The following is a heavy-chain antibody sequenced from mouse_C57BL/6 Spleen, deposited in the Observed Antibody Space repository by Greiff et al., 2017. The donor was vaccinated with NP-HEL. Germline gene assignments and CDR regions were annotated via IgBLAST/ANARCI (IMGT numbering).Heavy chain of an antibody. D-gene: IGHD2-14*01. CDR2: IDPSDSYT. Sequence: VQLQQPGAELVKPGASVKLSCKASGYTFTSYWMQWVKQRPGQGLEWIGEIDPSDSYTNYNQKFKGQATLTVDTSSSTAYMQLSSLTSEDSAVYDCARDRIKYDGFAYWGQGTLVTVSA. J-gene: IGHJ3*01. CDR1: GYTFTSYW. V-gene: IGHV1-50*01. CDR3: ARDRIKYDGFAY.